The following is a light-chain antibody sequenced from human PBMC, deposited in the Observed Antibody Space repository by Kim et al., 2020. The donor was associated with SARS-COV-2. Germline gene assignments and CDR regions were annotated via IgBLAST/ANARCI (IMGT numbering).Light chain of an antibody. Sequence: PGKTARITCGGNNMGSKSVHWYQQKPGQAPVLVIYYDSDRPSGIPERFSGSNSGNTATLTISRVEAGDEADYYCQVWDSSSDRVVFGGGTQLTVL. CDR2: YDS. J-gene: IGLJ2*01. CDR3: QVWDSSSDRVV. V-gene: IGLV3-21*04. CDR1: NMGSKS.